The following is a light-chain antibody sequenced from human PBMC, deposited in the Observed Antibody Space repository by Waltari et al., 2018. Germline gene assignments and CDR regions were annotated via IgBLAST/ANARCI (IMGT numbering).Light chain of an antibody. CDR3: QQDGTAPHT. J-gene: IGKJ4*01. CDR2: EAS. Sequence: EIVLTQSPGTLSLSPGERATLSCRASQSVTSDHLAWYQQKPGQAPRFLMYEASNRVASIPDRFSGSGSGTDFTLTISRVEPEDFAVYYCQQDGTAPHTFGGGTKVEL. CDR1: QSVTSDH. V-gene: IGKV3-20*01.